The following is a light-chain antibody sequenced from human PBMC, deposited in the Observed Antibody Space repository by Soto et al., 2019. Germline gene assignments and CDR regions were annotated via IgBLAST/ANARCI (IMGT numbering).Light chain of an antibody. CDR1: QSVASM. V-gene: IGKV3-15*01. CDR3: QQYSDWPRT. Sequence: EIVMTQSPGTLSVSPGERATLSCRASQSVASMLAWYQQKPGQAPRPLMYGASTRAPGVPPRFSGSGSATEFTLTIGSLQSEELAVYYCQQYSDWPRTFGQGTKVEFK. J-gene: IGKJ1*01. CDR2: GAS.